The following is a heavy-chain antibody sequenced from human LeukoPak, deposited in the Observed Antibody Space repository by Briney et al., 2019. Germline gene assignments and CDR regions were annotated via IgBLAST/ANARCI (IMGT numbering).Heavy chain of an antibody. CDR1: GFTFSSYG. J-gene: IGHJ4*02. CDR2: IRYDGSNK. D-gene: IGHD2-15*01. CDR3: ARDQKDCSGGSCYSDFDY. V-gene: IGHV3-30*02. Sequence: PGGSLRLSCAASGFTFSSYGMHWVRQAPGKGLEWVAFIRYDGSNKCYADSVKGRFTISRDNSKNTLYLQMNSLRAEDTAVYYCARDQKDCSGGSCYSDFDYWGQGTLVTVSS.